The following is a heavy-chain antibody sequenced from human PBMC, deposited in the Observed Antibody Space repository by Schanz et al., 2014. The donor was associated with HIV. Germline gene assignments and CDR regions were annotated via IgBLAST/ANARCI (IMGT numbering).Heavy chain of an antibody. CDR1: GGSISSGGHY. Sequence: QVQLQESGPGLVKLSQTLSLTCTVAGGSISSGGHYWSWIRQHPAKGLEWIGYMYYSGSTYYNPSPQSRVTISVDTSKNQFSLKLSSVTAADTAVYYCARVPPSDSSGYYPFDYWGQGTLVTVSS. D-gene: IGHD3-22*01. J-gene: IGHJ4*02. CDR2: MYYSGST. CDR3: ARVPPSDSSGYYPFDY. V-gene: IGHV4-31*03.